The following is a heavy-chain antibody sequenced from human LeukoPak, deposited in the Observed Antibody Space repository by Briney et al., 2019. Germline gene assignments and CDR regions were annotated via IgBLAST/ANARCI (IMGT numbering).Heavy chain of an antibody. CDR3: ATRFDY. V-gene: IGHV3-48*01. CDR1: GFTFSSYA. CDR2: ISSSTNTM. J-gene: IGHJ4*02. D-gene: IGHD6-6*01. Sequence: GGSLRLSCAASGFTFSSYAMSWVRQAPGKGLEWVSYISSSTNTMYYADSVKGRFTVSRDNAKNSLYLQMNSLRAEDTAVYYCATRFDYWGQGTLVTVSS.